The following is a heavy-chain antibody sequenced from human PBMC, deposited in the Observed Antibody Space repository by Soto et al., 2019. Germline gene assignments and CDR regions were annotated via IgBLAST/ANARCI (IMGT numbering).Heavy chain of an antibody. J-gene: IGHJ5*02. CDR1: GYTFTSYD. CDR2: MNPNSGNT. Sequence: QVQLVQSGAEVKKPGASVKVSCKASGYTFTSYDINWVRQATGQGLEWMGWMNPNSGNTGYAQKFQGRVTMTRNTSISTAYMELSSLISEDTAVYYCAKGGNDQWLADNWLDPWGQETLVTVSS. CDR3: AKGGNDQWLADNWLDP. V-gene: IGHV1-8*01. D-gene: IGHD6-19*01.